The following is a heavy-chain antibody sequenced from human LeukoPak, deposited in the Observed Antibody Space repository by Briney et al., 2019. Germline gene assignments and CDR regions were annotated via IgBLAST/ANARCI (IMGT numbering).Heavy chain of an antibody. V-gene: IGHV4-34*01. Sequence: SETLSLTCAVYGGSFSGYYWSWIRQPPGKGLEWIGEINHSGSTNYNPSLKSRVTISVDTSKNQFSLKLSSVTAADTAVYYCARQYNWNDLTYFDYWGQGTLVTVSS. CDR3: ARQYNWNDLTYFDY. J-gene: IGHJ4*02. CDR2: INHSGST. D-gene: IGHD1-1*01. CDR1: GGSFSGYY.